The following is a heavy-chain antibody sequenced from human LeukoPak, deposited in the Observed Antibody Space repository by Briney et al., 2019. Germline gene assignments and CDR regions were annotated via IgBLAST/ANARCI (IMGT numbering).Heavy chain of an antibody. Sequence: GGSLRLFCAASGFTFENYGMHWVRQAPGKGLEWLAVIWYDGTNKYYADSVKGRFTISRDNSKNTLYLQMNSLRVEDTALYYCAKDIYMTTVVTPRYWGQKTVVTVSS. CDR3: AKDIYMTTVVTPRY. CDR1: GFTFENYG. J-gene: IGHJ4*02. CDR2: IWYDGTNK. D-gene: IGHD4-23*01. V-gene: IGHV3-33*06.